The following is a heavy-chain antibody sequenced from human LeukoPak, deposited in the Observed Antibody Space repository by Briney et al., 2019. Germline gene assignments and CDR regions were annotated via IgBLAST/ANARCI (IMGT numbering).Heavy chain of an antibody. Sequence: GASVKVSCKASGYTFTSYYMHWVRQAPGQGLEWTGIINPSGGSTSYAQKFQGRVTMTRVTSTSTVYMELSSLRSEDTAVYYCAREARYGFQRSCFDLWGRGTLVTVSS. D-gene: IGHD5-18*01. J-gene: IGHJ2*01. CDR2: INPSGGST. V-gene: IGHV1-46*01. CDR3: AREARYGFQRSCFDL. CDR1: GYTFTSYY.